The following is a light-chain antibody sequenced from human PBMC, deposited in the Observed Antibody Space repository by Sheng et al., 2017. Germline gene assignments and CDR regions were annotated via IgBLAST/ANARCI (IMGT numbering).Light chain of an antibody. V-gene: IGKV1-39*01. J-gene: IGKJ1*01. CDR3: QQSYSTPT. Sequence: DIQMTQSPPSLSASVGDRVTITCRASQTISSYLNWYQQKPGKAPKLLIYSTSSLQTGVPSRFSGSGSGTDFTLTISSLQPEDFGIYYCQQSYSTPTFGQGPRWKSN. CDR1: QTISSY. CDR2: STS.